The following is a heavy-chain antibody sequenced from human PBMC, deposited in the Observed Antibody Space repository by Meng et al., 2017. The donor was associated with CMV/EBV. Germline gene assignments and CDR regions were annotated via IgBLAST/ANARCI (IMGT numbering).Heavy chain of an antibody. CDR3: ARTPSYSGSQRPFDY. J-gene: IGHJ4*02. Sequence: LVQLAAEVTPPAASTQFSCKASEIPLTGSLLHWMRQTPGQGLEWMGWINPNRGGTNYAQKFQGRVTMTRDTSISTAYMELSRLRSDDTAVYYCARTPSYSGSQRPFDYWGQGTLVTVSS. D-gene: IGHD1-26*01. CDR1: EIPLTGSL. CDR2: INPNRGGT. V-gene: IGHV1-2*02.